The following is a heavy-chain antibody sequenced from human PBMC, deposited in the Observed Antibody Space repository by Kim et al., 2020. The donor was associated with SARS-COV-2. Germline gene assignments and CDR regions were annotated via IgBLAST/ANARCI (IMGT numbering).Heavy chain of an antibody. V-gene: IGHV7-4-1*02. CDR1: GYTFTSYA. CDR3: ARASVQAGSSWYYIY. CDR2: INTNTGNP. Sequence: ASVKVSCKPSGYTFTSYAMNWVRQAPGQGLEWMGWINTNTGNPTYAQGFTGRFVFSLDTSVSTAYLQISSLKAEDTAVYYCARASVQAGSSWYYIYWGQGTLGTVSS. J-gene: IGHJ4*02. D-gene: IGHD6-13*01.